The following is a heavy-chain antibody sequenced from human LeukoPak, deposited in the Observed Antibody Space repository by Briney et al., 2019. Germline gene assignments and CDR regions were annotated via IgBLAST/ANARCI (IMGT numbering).Heavy chain of an antibody. CDR2: ISSSSSYI. CDR1: GFTFSSYS. V-gene: IGHV3-21*01. Sequence: GGSLRLSCAASGFTFSSYSMNWVRQAPGKGLEWVSSISSSSSYIYYADSVKGRFTISRDNAKNSLYLQTNSLRAEDTAVYYCARDVGYCSGGSCYSWIYWGQGTLVTVSS. CDR3: ARDVGYCSGGSCYSWIY. D-gene: IGHD2-15*01. J-gene: IGHJ4*02.